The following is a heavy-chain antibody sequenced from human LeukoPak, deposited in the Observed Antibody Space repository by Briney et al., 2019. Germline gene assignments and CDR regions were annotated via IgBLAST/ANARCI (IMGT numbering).Heavy chain of an antibody. CDR2: ISYDGSNK. V-gene: IGHV3-30-3*01. J-gene: IGHJ6*02. Sequence: GGSLRLSCAASGFTLSSYAMHWVRQAPGKGLEWVAVISYDGSNKYYADSVKGRFTISRDNSKNTLYLQMNSLRAEDTAVYYCARETEYSSGWYSDRNYYYGMDVWGQGTTVTVSS. D-gene: IGHD6-19*01. CDR1: GFTLSSYA. CDR3: ARETEYSSGWYSDRNYYYGMDV.